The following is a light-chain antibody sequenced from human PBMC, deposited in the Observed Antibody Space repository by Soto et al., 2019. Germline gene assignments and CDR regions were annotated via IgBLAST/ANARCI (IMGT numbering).Light chain of an antibody. Sequence: SYELTQPPSVSVSPGQTASITCSGDKLGDKYASWYQQKPGQSPVLVIYQDGKRPSGIPERFSGSNSGNTATLTISGTQAMDEADYYCQAWDSSTVVFGGGTKLTVL. J-gene: IGLJ2*01. CDR1: KLGDKY. V-gene: IGLV3-1*01. CDR3: QAWDSSTVV. CDR2: QDG.